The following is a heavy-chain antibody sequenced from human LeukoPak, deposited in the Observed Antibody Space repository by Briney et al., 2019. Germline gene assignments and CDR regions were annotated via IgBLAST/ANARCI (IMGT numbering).Heavy chain of an antibody. CDR2: ISYDGSNK. J-gene: IGHJ4*02. V-gene: IGHV3-30-3*01. CDR3: ARDRDYYDSSGYPDY. Sequence: GRSLRLSCAASGFTFSSYAMHWVRQAPGKGLEWVAVISYDGSNKYYADSVKGRFTISRDNSKNTLYLQMNSLRAEDTAVYYCARDRDYYDSSGYPDYWGQGTLVTVSS. CDR1: GFTFSSYA. D-gene: IGHD3-22*01.